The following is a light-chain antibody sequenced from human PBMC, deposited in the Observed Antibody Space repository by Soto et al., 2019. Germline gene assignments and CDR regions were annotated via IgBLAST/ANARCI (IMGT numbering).Light chain of an antibody. Sequence: EVVMTQSPSTLSVSPGERATLSCRASQDLRSHLAWYHQKPGQAPRLLISQASTRAAGVPARFSGSGSGTEFTLTIASLQSEDFAVYYCQQYDSWPLSFGGGTKVEIK. J-gene: IGKJ4*01. CDR2: QAS. CDR1: QDLRSH. V-gene: IGKV3-15*01. CDR3: QQYDSWPLS.